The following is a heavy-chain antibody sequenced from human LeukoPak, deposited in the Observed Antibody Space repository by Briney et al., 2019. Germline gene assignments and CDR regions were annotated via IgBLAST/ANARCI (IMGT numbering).Heavy chain of an antibody. J-gene: IGHJ5*02. CDR2: IYYSGST. CDR1: GGSISSSSYY. CDR3: ARGGAIGSGWYVDWFDP. V-gene: IGHV4-39*07. Sequence: SETLSLTCTVSGGSISSSSYYWGWIRQPPGKGLEWIGSIYYSGSTNYNPSLKSRVTISVDTSKNQFSLKLSSVTAADTAVYYCARGGAIGSGWYVDWFDPWGQGTLVTVSS. D-gene: IGHD6-19*01.